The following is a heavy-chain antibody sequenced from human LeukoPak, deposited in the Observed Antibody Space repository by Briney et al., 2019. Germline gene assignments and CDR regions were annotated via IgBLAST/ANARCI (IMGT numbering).Heavy chain of an antibody. D-gene: IGHD4-17*01. V-gene: IGHV3-7*01. CDR1: GFIFRSHW. CDR3: ARGPNYGARVDYLDY. Sequence: GGSLRLSCAASGFIFRSHWMTWVRQAPGRGLEWVAHIKQDGSEKHYVDSVEGRFTLSRDDAKNSLYLQMNSLRVDDTAVYYCARGPNYGARVDYLDYWGQETLVTVSS. J-gene: IGHJ4*02. CDR2: IKQDGSEK.